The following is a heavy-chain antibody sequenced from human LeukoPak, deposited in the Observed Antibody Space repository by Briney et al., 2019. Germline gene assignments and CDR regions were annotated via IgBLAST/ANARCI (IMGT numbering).Heavy chain of an antibody. V-gene: IGHV3-21*04. CDR3: AKDIGYQR. CDR2: ISSSTSYI. Sequence: PGGSLRLSCAASGFTFNSYSMNWVRQAPGKGLEWVSSISSSTSYIYYADSVKGRFTISRDNSKNTPYLQMNSLRAEDTAVYYCAKDIGYQRWGQGTLVTVSS. CDR1: GFTFNSYS. J-gene: IGHJ4*02. D-gene: IGHD5-12*01.